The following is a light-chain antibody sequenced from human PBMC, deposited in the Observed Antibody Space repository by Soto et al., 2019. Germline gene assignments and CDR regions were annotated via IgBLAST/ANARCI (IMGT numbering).Light chain of an antibody. Sequence: QAVVTQPPSASGTPGQRVTISCSGSSSNVGINSVNWYQQLPGAAPKVLIYSTNQRPSGVPDRFSGSKSGTSASLAISGLQPEDEADYYCAAWDDSLNGPVFGGGTKLTVL. CDR3: AAWDDSLNGPV. CDR1: SSNVGINS. CDR2: STN. J-gene: IGLJ2*01. V-gene: IGLV1-44*01.